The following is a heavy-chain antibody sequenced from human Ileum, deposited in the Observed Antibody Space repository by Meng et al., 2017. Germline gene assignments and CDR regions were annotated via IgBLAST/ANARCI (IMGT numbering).Heavy chain of an antibody. CDR1: GGSITTKGY. CDR2: IDHSGSP. V-gene: IGHV4-4*02. CDR3: ARHGGYYQDY. J-gene: IGHJ4*02. D-gene: IGHD4-23*01. Sequence: QWHLQEPGPGLVMLSGTLALTCAVSGGSITTKGYWIWVRQSPEKGLEWIGQIDHSGSPYYNPSLKSRVTMSVDKSKSQVSLQLTSVTAADTAVYYCARHGGYYQDYWGQGTLVTVSS.